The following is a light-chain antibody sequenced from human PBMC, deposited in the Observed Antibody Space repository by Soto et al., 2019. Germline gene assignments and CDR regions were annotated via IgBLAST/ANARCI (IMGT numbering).Light chain of an antibody. CDR1: QSISTW. J-gene: IGKJ1*01. V-gene: IGKV1-5*01. Sequence: DIEMTQSPSSLSSSVGDIFTITCRASQSISTWLAWYQQKPGKAPKLLIYDASSLESGVPSRFSGSGSGTEFTLTISSLQPDDFATYYCQQYNSYWKFGQGTKVDIK. CDR3: QQYNSYWK. CDR2: DAS.